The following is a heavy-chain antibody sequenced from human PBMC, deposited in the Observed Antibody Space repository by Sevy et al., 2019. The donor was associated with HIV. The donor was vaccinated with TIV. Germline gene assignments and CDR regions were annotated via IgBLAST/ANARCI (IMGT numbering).Heavy chain of an antibody. V-gene: IGHV4-59*08. CDR1: GGSITTYY. CDR3: ARHLRGDGLHYYFDN. CDR2: IYYTGTI. D-gene: IGHD3-16*01. J-gene: IGHJ4*02. Sequence: SETLSLTCTVSGGSITTYYWSWIRQPPGKGLQWIGYIYYTGTIKYNPSLKSRLTISVDTSKNQFSLNLSSATAADTAVYYCARHLRGDGLHYYFDNWGQGSLVTVSS.